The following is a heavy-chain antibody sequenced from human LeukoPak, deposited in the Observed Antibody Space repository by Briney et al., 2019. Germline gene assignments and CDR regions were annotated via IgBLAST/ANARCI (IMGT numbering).Heavy chain of an antibody. J-gene: IGHJ4*02. CDR1: GFTFSSYA. Sequence: GGSLRLSCAASGFTFSSYAMSWVRQAPGKGLEWVSSIGGSGGSTYYANSVKGRFTISRDNSKNTLYLQMNSLRAEDTAVYYCAKVETAAAATLRGFDYWGQGTLVTVSS. V-gene: IGHV3-23*01. CDR3: AKVETAAAATLRGFDY. D-gene: IGHD6-13*01. CDR2: IGGSGGST.